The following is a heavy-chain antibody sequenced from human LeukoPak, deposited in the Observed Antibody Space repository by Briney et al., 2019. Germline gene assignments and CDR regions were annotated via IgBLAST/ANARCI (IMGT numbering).Heavy chain of an antibody. J-gene: IGHJ3*02. Sequence: PGGSLRLSCAASGFIFSNYEMNWVRHARGKGREWGSYITSDGSDMYYADSVKGRFTIYRDNAKNSLYLQMNSLRAAETAVYYCARDRYSYDSSGYYLSPPDDFDIWGQGTMVTVSS. CDR1: GFIFSNYE. V-gene: IGHV3-48*03. CDR3: ARDRYSYDSSGYYLSPPDDFDI. CDR2: ITSDGSDM. D-gene: IGHD3-22*01.